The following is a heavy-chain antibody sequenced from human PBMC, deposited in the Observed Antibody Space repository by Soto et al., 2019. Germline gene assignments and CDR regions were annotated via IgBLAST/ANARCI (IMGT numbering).Heavy chain of an antibody. Sequence: QVQLVESGGGVVQPGRSLRLSCAASGFTFSSYAMHWVRQAPGKGLEWVAVISYDGSNKYYADSVKGRFTISRDNSKNTLYLQMTSLRAEDTAVYYCARDVEHGLHYYYYGMDVWGQGPTVTVSS. CDR1: GFTFSSYA. D-gene: IGHD4-17*01. J-gene: IGHJ6*02. V-gene: IGHV3-30-3*01. CDR2: ISYDGSNK. CDR3: ARDVEHGLHYYYYGMDV.